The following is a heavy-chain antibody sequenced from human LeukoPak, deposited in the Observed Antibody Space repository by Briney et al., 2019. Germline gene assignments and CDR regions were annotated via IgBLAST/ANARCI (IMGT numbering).Heavy chain of an antibody. CDR2: VKQDGSAK. CDR1: GFTFNTYW. D-gene: IGHD6-13*01. J-gene: IGHJ4*02. V-gene: IGHV3-7*02. CDR3: ASLSRIAAPGPYYFDY. Sequence: PGGSLRLSCEASGFTFNTYWMNWVRQAPGKGLEWVGNVKQDGSAKYYGDSVKGRFTISRDNSKNTLYLQMNSLRAEDTAVYYCASLSRIAAPGPYYFDYWGQGTLVTVSS.